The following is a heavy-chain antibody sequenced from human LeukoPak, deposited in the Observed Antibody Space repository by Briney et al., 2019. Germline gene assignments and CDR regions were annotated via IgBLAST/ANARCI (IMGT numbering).Heavy chain of an antibody. J-gene: IGHJ3*02. CDR1: GGTFSSYA. D-gene: IGHD6-13*01. CDR2: ISAYNGNT. V-gene: IGHV1-69*05. Sequence: GASVKVSCKASGGTFSSYAISWVRQAPGQGLDWMGWISAYNGNTNYAQKFQGRVTITTDESTSTAYMELSSLRSEDTAVYYCARYRKEKGIAALGAFDIWGQGTMVTVSS. CDR3: ARYRKEKGIAALGAFDI.